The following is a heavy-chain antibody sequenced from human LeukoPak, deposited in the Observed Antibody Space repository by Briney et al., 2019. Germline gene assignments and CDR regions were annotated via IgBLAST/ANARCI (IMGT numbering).Heavy chain of an antibody. V-gene: IGHV4-39*01. CDR2: ISYSWST. CDR3: ASWYSSGWYPYFQH. D-gene: IGHD6-19*01. Sequence: SETLSLTCTVSGGSISSSNYYWGWIRQPPGKGLEWIDSISYSWSTYYNTSLKSRVTISADTSKNRFSLKLSSVTAADTAVYYCASWYSSGWYPYFQHWGQGTLVTVSS. CDR1: GGSISSSNYY. J-gene: IGHJ1*01.